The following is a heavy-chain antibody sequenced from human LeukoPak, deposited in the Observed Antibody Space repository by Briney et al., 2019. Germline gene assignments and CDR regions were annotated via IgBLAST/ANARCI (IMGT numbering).Heavy chain of an antibody. J-gene: IGHJ6*02. CDR1: GYTFTSYG. CDR2: ISAYNGNT. D-gene: IGHD1-1*01. V-gene: IGHV1-18*01. CDR3: ARGGGGTTSSYGMDV. Sequence: GESLKISCKGSGYTFTSYGISWVRQAPGQGLEWMGWISAYNGNTNYAQKLRGRVTMTTDTSTSTAYMELRSLRSDDTAVYYCARGGGGTTSSYGMDVWGQGTTVTVSS.